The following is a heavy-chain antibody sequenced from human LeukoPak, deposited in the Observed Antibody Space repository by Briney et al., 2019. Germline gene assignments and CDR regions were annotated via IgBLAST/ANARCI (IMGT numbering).Heavy chain of an antibody. V-gene: IGHV1-69*13. Sequence: ASVKDSSVQSRGTPTSYAISCVPQAPGQGRECMAGIIPIFGTANYAQKLQGRVTPTADESTSTAYMELSSLRSEDTAVYYCARGDIVATIGYYYYYGMDVWGKGTTVTVSS. J-gene: IGHJ6*04. CDR1: RGTPTSYA. CDR3: ARGDIVATIGYYYYYGMDV. CDR2: IIPIFGTA. D-gene: IGHD5-12*01.